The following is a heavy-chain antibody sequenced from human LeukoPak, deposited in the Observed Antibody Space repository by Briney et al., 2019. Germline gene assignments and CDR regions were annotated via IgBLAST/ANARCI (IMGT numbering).Heavy chain of an antibody. D-gene: IGHD6-19*01. CDR3: ARHSGWYKIDY. Sequence: GESLKISCKGSGYSFTSYWIGWVRQMPGKGLEWMGIIYPGDSDTKYSPSFQGQVTISADKSIAYLQWSSLKASDTAMYYCARHSGWYKIDYWGQGTLVTVSS. V-gene: IGHV5-51*01. J-gene: IGHJ4*02. CDR1: GYSFTSYW. CDR2: IYPGDSDT.